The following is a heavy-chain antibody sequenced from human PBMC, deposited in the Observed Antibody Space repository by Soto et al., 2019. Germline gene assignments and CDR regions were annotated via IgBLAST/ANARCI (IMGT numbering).Heavy chain of an antibody. CDR1: GFTFSSYG. CDR3: ARERLATLTYYFDY. Sequence: QVQLVESGGGVVQPGRSLRLSCAASGFTFSSYGMHWVRQAPGKGLEWVAVIWYDGSNKYYADSVKGRFTSSRDNSKNTLYLQMNSLRAEDTAVYYCARERLATLTYYFDYWGQGTLVTVSS. J-gene: IGHJ4*02. CDR2: IWYDGSNK. D-gene: IGHD5-12*01. V-gene: IGHV3-33*01.